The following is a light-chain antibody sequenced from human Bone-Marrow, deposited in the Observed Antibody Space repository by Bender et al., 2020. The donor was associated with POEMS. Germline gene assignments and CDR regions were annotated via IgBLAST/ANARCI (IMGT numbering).Light chain of an antibody. V-gene: IGLV1-40*01. CDR1: SSNIGAGYD. CDR3: QSYDSSLSGCVV. CDR2: GNS. J-gene: IGLJ2*01. Sequence: QSALTQPASVSGSPGQSITISCTGSSSNIGAGYDVHWYQQLPGTAPKLLIYGNSNRPSGVPDRFSGSKSGTSASLAITGLQAEDEADYYCQSYDSSLSGCVVFGGGTKLTVL.